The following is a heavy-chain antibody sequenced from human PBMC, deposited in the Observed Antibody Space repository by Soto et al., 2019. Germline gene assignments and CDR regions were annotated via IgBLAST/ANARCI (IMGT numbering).Heavy chain of an antibody. CDR2: IGTAGDT. V-gene: IGHV3-13*01. CDR1: GFTFSSYD. J-gene: IGHJ4*02. CDR3: ARAKQQLAPFDY. D-gene: IGHD6-13*01. Sequence: EVQLVESGGGLVQPGGSLRLSCAASGFTFSSYDMHWVRQATGKGLEWVSAIGTAGDTYYPGSVKGRFTISRENAKNSLYLQMNSLRAGDTAVYYCARAKQQLAPFDYWCQGTLVTVSS.